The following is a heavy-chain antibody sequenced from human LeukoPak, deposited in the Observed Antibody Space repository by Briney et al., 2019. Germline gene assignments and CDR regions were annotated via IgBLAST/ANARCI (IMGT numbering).Heavy chain of an antibody. CDR3: ARGQKWLSFYYFDF. V-gene: IGHV4-34*01. Sequence: SETLSLTCAVYGGSFSGYYWTWIRQPPGKGLEWIGEINHGGSTDYNPSLKSRVNISMDTSKNQFSLKLNSVTAADTAIYYCARGQKWLSFYYFDFWGQGTLVTVSS. CDR2: INHGGST. J-gene: IGHJ4*02. D-gene: IGHD3-22*01. CDR1: GGSFSGYY.